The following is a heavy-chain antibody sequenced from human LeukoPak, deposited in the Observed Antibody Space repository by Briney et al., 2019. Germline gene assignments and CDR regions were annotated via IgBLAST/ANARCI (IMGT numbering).Heavy chain of an antibody. J-gene: IGHJ4*02. CDR1: GFTFRSYG. CDR2: ISYDGGNK. CDR3: AKAEYRATAGPFDY. V-gene: IGHV3-30*18. D-gene: IGHD6-6*01. Sequence: PGGSLRLSCAASGFTFRSYGMHWVRQAPGKGREWVTFISYDGGNKYYADSVKGRFTISRDNSKNTLYLQMNSLRAEDTAVYYCAKAEYRATAGPFDYWGQGTLVTVSS.